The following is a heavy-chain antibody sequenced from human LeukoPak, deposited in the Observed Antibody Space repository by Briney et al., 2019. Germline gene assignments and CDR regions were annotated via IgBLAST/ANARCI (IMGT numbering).Heavy chain of an antibody. J-gene: IGHJ4*02. CDR3: AKEAAHLIDY. V-gene: IGHV3-11*04. CDR2: ISSSGSTI. CDR1: GFTFSDYY. D-gene: IGHD6-25*01. Sequence: GGSLRLSCAASGFTFSDYYMSWIRQAPGKGLEWVSYISSSGSTIYYADSVKGRFTISRDNSKNTLYLQMNSLRAEDTAVYYCAKEAAHLIDYWGQGTLVTVSS.